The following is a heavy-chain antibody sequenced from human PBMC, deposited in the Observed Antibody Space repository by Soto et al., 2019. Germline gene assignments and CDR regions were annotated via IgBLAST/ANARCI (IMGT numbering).Heavy chain of an antibody. V-gene: IGHV3-23*01. CDR1: GFNFNSHW. D-gene: IGHD4-17*01. Sequence: HPGGSLRLSCAVSGFNFNSHWMSWVRQAPGKGLEWVSVITGSGGSTYYADSVKGRFTISRDTSKNTLFLQMNSLRAEDTAVYYCAKDRYGDYGGIDYWGQGTMVTVSS. J-gene: IGHJ4*02. CDR2: ITGSGGST. CDR3: AKDRYGDYGGIDY.